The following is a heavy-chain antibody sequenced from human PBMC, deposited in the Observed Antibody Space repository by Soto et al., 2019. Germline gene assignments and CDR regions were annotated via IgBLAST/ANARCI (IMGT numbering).Heavy chain of an antibody. D-gene: IGHD4-17*01. J-gene: IGHJ6*02. CDR1: GGSISCGGYS. CDR3: ARAHYGDYGYGMDV. Sequence: QLQLQESGSGLVKPSQTLSLTCAVTGGSISCGGYSWSWIRQPPGKGLEWTGYIYHSGSTYYNPSRKSRVTISVDRSKNQFSLKLSSVTAADTAVYYCARAHYGDYGYGMDVWGQRTTVTVSS. V-gene: IGHV4-30-2*01. CDR2: IYHSGST.